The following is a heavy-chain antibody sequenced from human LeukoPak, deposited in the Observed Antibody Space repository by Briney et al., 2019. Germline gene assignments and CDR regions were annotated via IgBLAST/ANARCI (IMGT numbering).Heavy chain of an antibody. D-gene: IGHD6-13*01. Sequence: GGSLRHSCAASGFTFSSYWMHWVRHAPGKGLVWVSRINSDGSSTSYADSVKGRFTISRDNAKNTLYLQMNSLRAEDTAVYYCARAGISSSWVYYYYYYMDVWGKGTTVTVSS. V-gene: IGHV3-74*01. CDR3: ARAGISSSWVYYYYYYMDV. J-gene: IGHJ6*03. CDR1: GFTFSSYW. CDR2: INSDGSST.